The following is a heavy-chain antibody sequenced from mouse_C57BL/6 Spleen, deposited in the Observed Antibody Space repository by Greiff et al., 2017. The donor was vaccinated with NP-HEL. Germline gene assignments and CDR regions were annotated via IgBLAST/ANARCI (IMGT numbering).Heavy chain of an antibody. Sequence: EVQLQQSGPELVKPGASVKISCKASGYTFTDYYMNWVKQSHGKSLEWIGDINPNNGGTSYNQKFKGKATLTVDKSSSTAYMELRSLTSEDSAVYYCARSELITTVVPYFDYWGQGTTLTVSS. J-gene: IGHJ2*01. CDR3: ARSELITTVVPYFDY. CDR2: INPNNGGT. V-gene: IGHV1-26*01. CDR1: GYTFTDYY. D-gene: IGHD1-1*01.